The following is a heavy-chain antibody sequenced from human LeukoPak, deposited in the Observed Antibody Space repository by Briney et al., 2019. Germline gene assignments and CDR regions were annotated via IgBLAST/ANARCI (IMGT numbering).Heavy chain of an antibody. CDR3: AKDLSSGYPYYFDY. V-gene: IGHV3-23*01. CDR2: ISASGSTT. Sequence: PGGSLRLSCAASGFTFSSYAMSWVRQAPGKGLEWVSAISASGSTTYYADSVKSRFTISRDNSKNTLYLQMNSLRAEDTAVYYCAKDLSSGYPYYFDYWGQGTLVTVSS. CDR1: GFTFSSYA. J-gene: IGHJ4*02. D-gene: IGHD3-22*01.